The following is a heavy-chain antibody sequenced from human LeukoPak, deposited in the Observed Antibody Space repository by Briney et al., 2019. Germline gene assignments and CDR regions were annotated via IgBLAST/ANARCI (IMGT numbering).Heavy chain of an antibody. D-gene: IGHD2-21*01. CDR3: ARDSCGHGAFDI. CDR1: GFTFSSYE. Sequence: GGSLRLSCAASGFTFSSYEMNWVRQAPGKGLEWVSYISSGATTIYYADSVKGRFTISRDNAKNSLFLQMNSLRAEDTAVYYCARDSCGHGAFDIWGQGTMVTVSS. V-gene: IGHV3-48*03. J-gene: IGHJ3*02. CDR2: ISSGATTI.